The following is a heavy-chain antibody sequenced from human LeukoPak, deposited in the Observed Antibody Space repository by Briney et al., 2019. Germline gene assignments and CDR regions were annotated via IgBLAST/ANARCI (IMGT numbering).Heavy chain of an antibody. D-gene: IGHD3-10*01. CDR1: GFTFDDYG. CDR2: INCNGGSI. Sequence: PGESLRLSCAASGFTFDDYGMSWVRQAPGKGLEWVSNINCNGGSIGYADSVKGRFTISRDNAKNSLYLQMNSLRAEDTALYYCARDRDGSNWFDPWGQGTLVTVSS. V-gene: IGHV3-20*04. J-gene: IGHJ5*02. CDR3: ARDRDGSNWFDP.